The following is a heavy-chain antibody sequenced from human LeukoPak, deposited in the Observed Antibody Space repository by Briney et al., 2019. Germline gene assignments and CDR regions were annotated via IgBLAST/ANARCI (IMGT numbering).Heavy chain of an antibody. V-gene: IGHV4-34*01. D-gene: IGHD4-17*01. Sequence: KPSETLSLTCAVYGGSFSGYYWSWIRQPPGKGLEWIGEINHSGSTNYNPSLKSRVTISVDTSKNQFSLKLSSVTAADTAVYYCARGHSYGDCDYWGQGTLVTVSS. CDR3: ARGHSYGDCDY. CDR1: GGSFSGYY. J-gene: IGHJ4*02. CDR2: INHSGST.